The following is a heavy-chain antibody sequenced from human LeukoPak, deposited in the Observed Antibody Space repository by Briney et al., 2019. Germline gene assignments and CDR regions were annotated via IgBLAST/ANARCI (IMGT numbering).Heavy chain of an antibody. Sequence: PGGSLRLSCAASGFTFSSYSMNWVRQAPGKGLEWVGRIKSKTDGGTTDYAAPVKGRFTISRDDSKNTLYLQMNSLKTEDTAVYYCTTDQHDSSGYWADYWGQGTLVTVSS. CDR3: TTDQHDSSGYWADY. D-gene: IGHD3-22*01. CDR1: GFTFSSYS. J-gene: IGHJ4*02. CDR2: IKSKTDGGTT. V-gene: IGHV3-15*01.